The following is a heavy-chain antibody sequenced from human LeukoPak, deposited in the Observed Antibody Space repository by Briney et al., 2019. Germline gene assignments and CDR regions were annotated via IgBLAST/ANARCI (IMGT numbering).Heavy chain of an antibody. CDR1: GFRFSSYG. CDR2: ISDDGIKI. J-gene: IGHJ5*02. D-gene: IGHD5/OR15-5a*01. V-gene: IGHV3-30*18. Sequence: GGSLRLSCAASGFRFSSYGMHWVRQAPGKGLEWVAVISDDGIKIYYGDSVKGRFTISRDNSKSTLNLQMDSLRADDTAVYYCGKGPGYSVYDNLPHHWGQGTLVTVSP. CDR3: GKGPGYSVYDNLPHH.